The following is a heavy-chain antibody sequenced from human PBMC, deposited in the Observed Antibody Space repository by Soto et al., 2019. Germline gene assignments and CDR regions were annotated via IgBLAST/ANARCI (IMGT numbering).Heavy chain of an antibody. Sequence: QVQLVQSGAEVKKPGASVKVSCKASGYTFTSYGISWVRQAPGQGLEWMGWISAYNGNTNYAQKLQGRVTMTTDTSTSTDYMELRSLRSDDTAVYYCAREQVTGSSFLTYYFDYWGQGTLVTVSS. D-gene: IGHD6-13*01. V-gene: IGHV1-18*04. CDR2: ISAYNGNT. CDR3: AREQVTGSSFLTYYFDY. CDR1: GYTFTSYG. J-gene: IGHJ4*02.